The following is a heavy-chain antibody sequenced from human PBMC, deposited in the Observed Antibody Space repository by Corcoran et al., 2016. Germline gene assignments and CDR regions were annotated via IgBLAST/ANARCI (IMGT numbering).Heavy chain of an antibody. J-gene: IGHJ6*02. D-gene: IGHD6-19*01. CDR3: ARVPGESSVSGRGTYYYGMDG. CDR2: INPSGGST. V-gene: IGHV1-46*01. CDR1: GYTFTSYY. Sequence: QVQLVQSGAEVKKPGASVKVSCKASGYTFTSYYMHWVRQAPGQGLEWMGIINPSGGSTSYAQKFQGRVTMTRDTSTNTVYMELSSRRPEDTAVYDWARVPGESSVSGRGTYYYGMDGWGQGTTCTVSS.